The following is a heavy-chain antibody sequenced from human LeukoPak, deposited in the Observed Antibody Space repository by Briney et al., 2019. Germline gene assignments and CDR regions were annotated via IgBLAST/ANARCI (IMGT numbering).Heavy chain of an antibody. D-gene: IGHD3-9*01. CDR1: GYTFTGYY. J-gene: IGHJ4*02. V-gene: IGHV1-2*02. CDR2: INPNSGGT. CDR3: ARGVDFDWLLSRFDY. Sequence: ASVKVSCKASGYTFTGYYMHWVRQAPGQGLEWMGWINPNSGGTNYAQKFQGRVTMTRDTSISTAYMELSRLRSDDTAVYYCARGVDFDWLLSRFDYCGQGTLVTVSS.